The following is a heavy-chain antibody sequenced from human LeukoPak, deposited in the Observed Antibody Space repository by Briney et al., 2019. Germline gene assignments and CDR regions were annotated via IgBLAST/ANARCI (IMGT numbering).Heavy chain of an antibody. D-gene: IGHD6-13*01. V-gene: IGHV4-59*08. J-gene: IGHJ4*02. CDR2: IYYTGNT. CDR1: GDSISSYY. Sequence: SETLSLTCTVSGDSISSYYWTWIRQPPGKGLEWIGYIYYTGNTNYNPSLKSRVTISVDTSTNHFSLKLSAVTAADTAVYYCARALYSSSWYYFDYWGQGTLVTVSS. CDR3: ARALYSSSWYYFDY.